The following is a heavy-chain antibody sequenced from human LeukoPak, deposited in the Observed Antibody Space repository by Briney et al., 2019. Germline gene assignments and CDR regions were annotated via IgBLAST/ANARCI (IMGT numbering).Heavy chain of an antibody. Sequence: ASVKVSGKASGYTFTGYHTHWVRQAPGQGLEWLGWINPTSGGTNYAQKFRGRVTMTRDTSISTAYMDLSRLTSDDTAMYYCARDLKGATDYWGQGTLVTVSS. J-gene: IGHJ4*02. CDR3: ARDLKGATDY. V-gene: IGHV1-2*02. CDR2: INPTSGGT. CDR1: GYTFTGYH. D-gene: IGHD1-26*01.